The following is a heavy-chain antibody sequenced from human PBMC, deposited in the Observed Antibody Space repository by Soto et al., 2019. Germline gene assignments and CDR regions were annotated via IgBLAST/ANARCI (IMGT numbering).Heavy chain of an antibody. CDR1: GASISGSSYY. D-gene: IGHD6-19*01. J-gene: IGHJ4*02. CDR2: IYYSGAA. CDR3: TDMLGQWLPRD. V-gene: IGHV4-39*01. Sequence: SETLSLTCTVAGASISGSSYYWGWIRQPPGKGLECIGTIYYSGAAYYNPSLQSRVTISVGTSSCLFSMKLNSVTAADTAVYYCTDMLGQWLPRDWGQGNVVTVX.